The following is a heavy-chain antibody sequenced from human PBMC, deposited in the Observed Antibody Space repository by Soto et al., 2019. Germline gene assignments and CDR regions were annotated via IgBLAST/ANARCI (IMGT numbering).Heavy chain of an antibody. CDR2: IYYSGST. CDR3: ARAPLEQQDLYYFDY. V-gene: IGHV4-61*01. Sequence: SETLSLTCTVSGGSVSSGSYYWSWIRQPPGKGLEWIGYIYYSGSTNYNPSLKSRVTISVDTSKNQFSLKLSSVTAADTAVYYCARAPLEQQDLYYFDYWGQGTLVTVSS. J-gene: IGHJ4*02. CDR1: GGSVSSGSYY. D-gene: IGHD6-13*01.